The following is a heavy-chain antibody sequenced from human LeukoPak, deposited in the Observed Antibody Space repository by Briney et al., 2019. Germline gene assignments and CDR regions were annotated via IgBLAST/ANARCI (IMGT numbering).Heavy chain of an antibody. CDR2: INHSGST. J-gene: IGHJ6*03. CDR3: ARMRARRYYYYYYYMDV. V-gene: IGHV4-34*01. CDR1: GGSFSGYY. D-gene: IGHD6-6*01. Sequence: KPSETLSLTCAVYGGSFSGYYWSWIRQPPGKGLEWIGEINHSGSTNYNPSLKSRVTISVDTSKNQFSLKLSSVTAADTAVYYCARMRARRYYYYYYYMDVWGKGTTVTVSS.